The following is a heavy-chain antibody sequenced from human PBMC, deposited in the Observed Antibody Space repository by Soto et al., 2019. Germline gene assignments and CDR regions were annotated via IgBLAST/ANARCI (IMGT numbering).Heavy chain of an antibody. V-gene: IGHV3-21*06. CDR2: ISTSSSPI. Sequence: EVQLVESGGGLVKPGGSLRLACVDSGFTLSSYSMIWVRQAQGKGLEWVSSISTSSSPIFYADSLKGRFTISRDNAKNSLYLQMNSLRAEDTVICYCLRVGRGYTRYDVLDIWGQGTMVTVSS. J-gene: IGHJ3*02. CDR1: GFTLSSYS. D-gene: IGHD2-2*02. CDR3: LRVGRGYTRYDVLDI.